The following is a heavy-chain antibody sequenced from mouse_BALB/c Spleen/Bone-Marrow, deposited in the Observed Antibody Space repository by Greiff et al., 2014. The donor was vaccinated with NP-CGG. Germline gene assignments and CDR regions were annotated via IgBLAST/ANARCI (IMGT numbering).Heavy chain of an antibody. CDR1: EYEFPSHD. J-gene: IGHJ3*01. V-gene: IGHV5-2*01. CDR2: INSDGGST. CDR3: ARHGGYDPFAY. D-gene: IGHD2-2*01. Sequence: VQLQQSGGGLVQPGESLKLSCESNEYEFPSHDMSWVRKTLEKRLELVAAINSDGGSTYYPDTMERRFIISRDNTKKTLYLQMSSLRSKDTALYYCARHGGYDPFAYWGQGTLVTVSA.